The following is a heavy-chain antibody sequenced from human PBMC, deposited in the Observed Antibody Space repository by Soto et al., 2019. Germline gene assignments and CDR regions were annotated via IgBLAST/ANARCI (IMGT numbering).Heavy chain of an antibody. CDR1: GGSFSGYY. CDR2: INHSGST. V-gene: IGHV4-34*01. Sequence: QVQLQQWGAGLLKPSETLSLTCAVYGGSFSGYYWSWIRQPPGKGLEWIGEINHSGSTNYNPSLKSRVTISVDTSKNQFSLKLSSVTAADTAVYYCARIVVVPAAHAHTLDYWGQGTPVTVSS. J-gene: IGHJ4*02. CDR3: ARIVVVPAAHAHTLDY. D-gene: IGHD2-2*01.